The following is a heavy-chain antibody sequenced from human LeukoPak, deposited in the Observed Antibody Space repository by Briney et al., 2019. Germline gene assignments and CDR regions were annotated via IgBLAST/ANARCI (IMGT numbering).Heavy chain of an antibody. CDR1: GFTFITYN. CDR3: ARRITMVRGVNPTYYFDY. V-gene: IGHV3-21*04. D-gene: IGHD3-10*01. Sequence: GGSLRLSCAASGFTFITYNMNWVRQAPGKGLEWVSSITSSSIHTFYADSVRGRFTISRDNAKNSLYLQMNSLRAEDTAVYYCARRITMVRGVNPTYYFDYWGQGTLVTVSS. CDR2: ITSSSIHT. J-gene: IGHJ4*02.